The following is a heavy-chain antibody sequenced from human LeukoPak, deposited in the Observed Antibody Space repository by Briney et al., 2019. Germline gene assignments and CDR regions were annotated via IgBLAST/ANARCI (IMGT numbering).Heavy chain of an antibody. CDR1: GFTFSSYS. D-gene: IGHD6-13*01. CDR2: ISSSSSYI. J-gene: IGHJ6*02. V-gene: IGHV3-21*01. Sequence: GGSLRLSCAASGFTFSSYSMNWVRQAPGKGLEWVSSISSSSSYIYYADSVKGRFIISRDISKNTLYLQMNSLRAEDTALYYCARDSGQLAYHGMDVWGQGTTVTVSS. CDR3: ARDSGQLAYHGMDV.